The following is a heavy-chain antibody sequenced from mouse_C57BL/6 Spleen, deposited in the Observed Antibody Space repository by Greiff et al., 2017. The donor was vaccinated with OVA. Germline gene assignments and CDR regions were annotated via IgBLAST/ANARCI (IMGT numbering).Heavy chain of an antibody. D-gene: IGHD1-1*01. CDR3: ARRGNYYGSSYGAKDY. CDR2: IYPGSGST. J-gene: IGHJ4*01. Sequence: QVQLQQPGAELVKPGASVKMSCKASGYTFTSYWITWVKQRPGQGLEWIGDIYPGSGSTNYNEKFKSKATLTVDTSSSTAYMQLSSLTSEDSAVYYCARRGNYYGSSYGAKDYWGQGTSVTVSS. CDR1: GYTFTSYW. V-gene: IGHV1-55*01.